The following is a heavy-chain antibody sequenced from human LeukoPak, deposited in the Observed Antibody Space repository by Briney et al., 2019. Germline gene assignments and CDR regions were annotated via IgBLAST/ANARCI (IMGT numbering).Heavy chain of an antibody. CDR3: ARTCGANVLGAFDF. CDR2: ISDSGGCT. Sequence: GGSLRLSCAASGFSFINYAMRWVRQPPGKGLDWVSTISDSGGCTYYADSVNGRFTISRDNSKNILYLQMNSLRAEDTAVYYCARTCGANVLGAFDFWGQGTLVTVSS. CDR1: GFSFINYA. V-gene: IGHV3-23*01. D-gene: IGHD4/OR15-4a*01. J-gene: IGHJ3*01.